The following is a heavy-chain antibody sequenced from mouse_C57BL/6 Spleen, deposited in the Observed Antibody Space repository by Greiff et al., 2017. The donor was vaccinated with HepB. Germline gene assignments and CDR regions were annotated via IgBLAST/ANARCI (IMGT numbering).Heavy chain of an antibody. CDR1: GYTFTSYW. CDR2: IDPSDSYT. D-gene: IGHD6-1*01. J-gene: IGHJ4*01. Sequence: VQLQQPGAELVMPGASVKLSCKASGYTFTSYWMHWVKQRPGQGLEWIGEIDPSDSYTNYNQKFKGKSTLTVDKSSITAYMQLSSLTSEDSAVYYCACQGYYAMDYWGQGTSVTVSS. CDR3: ACQGYYAMDY. V-gene: IGHV1-69*01.